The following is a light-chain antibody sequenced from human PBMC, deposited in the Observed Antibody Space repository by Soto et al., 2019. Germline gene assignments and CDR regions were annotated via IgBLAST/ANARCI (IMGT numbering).Light chain of an antibody. V-gene: IGKV1D-12*01. J-gene: IGKJ4*01. Sequence: DIQMTQSPSSVSASVGDRVSITCRASQDINNWLAWYQQKPGKPPKLLIYTTSSLQSGVPSRFSGRGSGTDFTLTISSLQPEDFATYYCQQANSFPLTFGGGTKVEIK. CDR2: TTS. CDR3: QQANSFPLT. CDR1: QDINNW.